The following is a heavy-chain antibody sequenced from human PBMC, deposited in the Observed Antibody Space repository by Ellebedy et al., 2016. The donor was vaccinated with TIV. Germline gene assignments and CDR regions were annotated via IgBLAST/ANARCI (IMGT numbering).Heavy chain of an antibody. CDR2: ISPGGGTA. V-gene: IGHV1-46*01. Sequence: ASVKVSXKASRYSFTSFYMHWVRQAPGQGLEWMGIISPGGGTATYAQKFQGRVTMTRDTSTTTVYMEMTSLTFGDTAVYYCVRGWDAFDIWGQGTMVTVSS. J-gene: IGHJ3*02. CDR3: VRGWDAFDI. CDR1: RYSFTSFY.